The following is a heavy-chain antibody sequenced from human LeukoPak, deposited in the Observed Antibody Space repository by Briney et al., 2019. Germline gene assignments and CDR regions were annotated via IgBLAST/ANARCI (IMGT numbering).Heavy chain of an antibody. J-gene: IGHJ4*02. Sequence: GGSLRLSCAASGFTFSSYWMSWVRQAPGKGLEWVANIKQDGSEKYYVDSVKGRFTISRDNAKNSLYLQMNSLRAEDTAVYYCARDFCVSCQWFGGTQDDYWGQGTLVTVSS. CDR1: GFTFSSYW. CDR3: ARDFCVSCQWFGGTQDDY. V-gene: IGHV3-7*01. D-gene: IGHD3-10*01. CDR2: IKQDGSEK.